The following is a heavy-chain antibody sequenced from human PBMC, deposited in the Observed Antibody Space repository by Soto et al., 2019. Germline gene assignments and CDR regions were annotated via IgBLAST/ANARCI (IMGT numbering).Heavy chain of an antibody. Sequence: GGSLRLSCAASGFTFSSYSMNWVRQAPGKGLEWVSSISSSSSYIYYADSVKGRFTISRDNAKNSLYLQMNSLRAEDTAVYYCARLYSGYDRDYFGYWGQGTLVTVSS. D-gene: IGHD5-12*01. CDR2: ISSSSSYI. V-gene: IGHV3-21*01. J-gene: IGHJ4*02. CDR1: GFTFSSYS. CDR3: ARLYSGYDRDYFGY.